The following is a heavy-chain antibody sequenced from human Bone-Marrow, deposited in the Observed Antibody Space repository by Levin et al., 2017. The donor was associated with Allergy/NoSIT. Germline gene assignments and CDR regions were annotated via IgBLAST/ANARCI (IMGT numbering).Heavy chain of an antibody. V-gene: IGHV3-21*01. J-gene: IGHJ4*02. CDR3: VRGSNTMIRADPLDY. CDR2: TGTAGKYI. CDR1: GFTFSSYN. D-gene: IGHD3-10*01. Sequence: GESLKISCTASGFTFSSYNMNWVRQALGKGLEWVSSTGTAGKYIYYADSVKGRFTISRDNAKNSLYLQMNSLRAEDTAVYYCVRGSNTMIRADPLDYWGQGTLVTVAA.